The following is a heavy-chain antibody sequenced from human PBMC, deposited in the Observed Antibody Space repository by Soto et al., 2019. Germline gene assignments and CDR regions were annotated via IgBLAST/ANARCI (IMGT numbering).Heavy chain of an antibody. D-gene: IGHD3-10*01. CDR2: ISAYNGNT. CDR3: ARDLDGSGSYYTDY. V-gene: IGHV1-18*01. J-gene: IGHJ4*02. CDR1: GYMFVTYG. Sequence: ASVKVSCKASGYMFVTYGINWVRQAPGQGLEWMGWISAYNGNTKYAQNLQGRVTMTTDASTSTAYMEMRSLRSDGTAVYYCARDLDGSGSYYTDYWGPGTLLTVSS.